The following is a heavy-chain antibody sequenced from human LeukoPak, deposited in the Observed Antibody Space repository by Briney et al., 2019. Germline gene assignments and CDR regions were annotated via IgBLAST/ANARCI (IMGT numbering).Heavy chain of an antibody. Sequence: GASVTVSCTASGYTFTSYAMHWVRQAPGQRLEWMGWINAGNGNTKYSQKFQGRVTITRDTSASTAYMELSSLRSEDTAVYYCARDNGRLRSSPFYWGQGTLVTVSS. V-gene: IGHV1-3*01. D-gene: IGHD5-12*01. CDR1: GYTFTSYA. J-gene: IGHJ4*02. CDR3: ARDNGRLRSSPFY. CDR2: INAGNGNT.